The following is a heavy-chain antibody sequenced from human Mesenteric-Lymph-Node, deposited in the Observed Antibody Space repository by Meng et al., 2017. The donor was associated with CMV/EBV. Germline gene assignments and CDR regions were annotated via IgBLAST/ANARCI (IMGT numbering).Heavy chain of an antibody. V-gene: IGHV1-46*01. CDR3: AREGDVVIFKNALDM. J-gene: IGHJ3*02. Sequence: ASVKVSCKASGYTFTHYYIHWVRQAPGQGLEWLGIINPSGGRTSYAQKFQGRVTMTSYISTTTVYMELSSLKSEDTAVYYCAREGDVVIFKNALDMWGQGTVVTVS. CDR2: INPSGGRT. D-gene: IGHD2-15*01. CDR1: GYTFTHYY.